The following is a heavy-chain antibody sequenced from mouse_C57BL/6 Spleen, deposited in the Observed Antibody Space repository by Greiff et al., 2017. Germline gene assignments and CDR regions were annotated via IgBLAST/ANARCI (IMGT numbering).Heavy chain of an antibody. CDR3: ARRSSYGSSYLWYFDV. J-gene: IGHJ1*03. Sequence: EVQLQQSGPELVKPGASVTIPCKASGYTFTDYNMDWVKQSHGKSLEWIGDINPNNGGTIYNQKFKGKATLTVDKSSSTAYMELRSLTSEDTAVYYCARRSSYGSSYLWYFDVWGTGTTVTVSS. CDR1: GYTFTDYN. D-gene: IGHD1-1*01. CDR2: INPNNGGT. V-gene: IGHV1-18*01.